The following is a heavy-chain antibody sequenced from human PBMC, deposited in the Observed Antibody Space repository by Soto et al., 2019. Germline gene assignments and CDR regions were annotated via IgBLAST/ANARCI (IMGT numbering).Heavy chain of an antibody. CDR1: GFTFSSYG. V-gene: IGHV3-30*18. CDR2: ISYDGSNK. CDR3: AKGMIVVVITPVDY. Sequence: GGSLRLSCAASGFTFSSYGMHWVRQAPGKGLEWVAVISYDGSNKYYADSVKGRFTISRDNSKNTLYLQMNSLRAEDTAVYYCAKGMIVVVITPVDYWGQGTLVTVSS. J-gene: IGHJ4*02. D-gene: IGHD3-22*01.